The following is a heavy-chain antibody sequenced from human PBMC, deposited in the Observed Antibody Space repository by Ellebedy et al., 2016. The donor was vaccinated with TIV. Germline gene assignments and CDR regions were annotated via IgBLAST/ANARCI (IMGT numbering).Heavy chain of an antibody. D-gene: IGHD4-17*01. CDR2: INAVGGST. Sequence: GGSLRLSXAASGFTFGSYAMSWVRQAPGKGLEWVSSINAVGGSTYYADSVKGRFTISRDNSKNTLYLQMNSLRAEDTAVYYCAKSWYDYGDNLDYWGQGTLVTVSS. V-gene: IGHV3-23*01. CDR3: AKSWYDYGDNLDY. J-gene: IGHJ4*02. CDR1: GFTFGSYA.